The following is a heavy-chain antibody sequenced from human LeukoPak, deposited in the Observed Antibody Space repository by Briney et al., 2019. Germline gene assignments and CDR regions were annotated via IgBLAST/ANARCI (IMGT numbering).Heavy chain of an antibody. V-gene: IGHV4-59*01. Sequence: PSETLSLTYTVSGGSISSYYWSWIRQPPGKGLEWIGYIYYSGSTNYNPSLKSRVTISVDTSKNQFSLKLSSVTAADTAVYYCARVGSYCGGDCYFDYWGQGTLVTVSS. D-gene: IGHD2-21*02. CDR3: ARVGSYCGGDCYFDY. J-gene: IGHJ4*02. CDR2: IYYSGST. CDR1: GGSISSYY.